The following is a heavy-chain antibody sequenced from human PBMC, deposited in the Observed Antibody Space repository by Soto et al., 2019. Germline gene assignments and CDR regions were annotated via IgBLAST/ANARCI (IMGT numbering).Heavy chain of an antibody. CDR2: ISWNSGSI. CDR3: AKDIRVSLSQRDV. J-gene: IGHJ6*04. CDR1: GFTFDDYA. V-gene: IGHV3-9*01. Sequence: EVQLVESGGGLVQPGRSLRLSCAASGFTFDDYAMHWVRQVPGKGLEWVSGISWNSGSIGYADSVKGRFTISSDNAKNSLYLQMNRLRAEDTALYYCAKDIRVSLSQRDVWGKGTTVTVSS.